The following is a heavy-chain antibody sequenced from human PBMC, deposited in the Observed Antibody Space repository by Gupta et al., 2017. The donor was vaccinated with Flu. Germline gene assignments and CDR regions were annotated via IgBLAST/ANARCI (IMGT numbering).Heavy chain of an antibody. J-gene: IGHJ4*02. CDR3: ARGGYGGYDGFIDY. CDR1: GFSLSNYD. D-gene: IGHD5-12*01. Sequence: EVQLVESGGGLVQPGGSLRLSCAASGFSLSNYDMHWVRQTAGKGLEWVSAFGSDGDTDYSGSVKGRFTISRDHDKNSLYLQMNSLRAGDTAVYYCARGGYGGYDGFIDYWGQGTPVTVSS. V-gene: IGHV3-13*04. CDR2: FGSDGDT.